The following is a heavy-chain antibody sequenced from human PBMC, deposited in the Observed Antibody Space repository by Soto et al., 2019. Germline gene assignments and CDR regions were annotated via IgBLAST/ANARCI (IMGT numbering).Heavy chain of an antibody. CDR2: IDGSGDTT. J-gene: IGHJ4*02. V-gene: IGHV3-23*01. Sequence: PGGSLRLSCAASGFTFSIYGMSWVRQAPGKGLEWVAAIDGSGDTTYADSVKGRFTISRDNSKNTLHLQINGLRAEDTALYYCAKGANFGVIISHFDYWGQGTLVTVSS. CDR3: AKGANFGVIISHFDY. D-gene: IGHD3-3*01. CDR1: GFTFSIYG.